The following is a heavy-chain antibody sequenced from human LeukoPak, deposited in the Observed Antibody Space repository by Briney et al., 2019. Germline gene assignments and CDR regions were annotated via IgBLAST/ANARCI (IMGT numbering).Heavy chain of an antibody. D-gene: IGHD3-22*01. CDR2: IYYSGST. CDR1: GGSISSYY. J-gene: IGHJ4*02. Sequence: PSETLSLTCTVSGGSISSYYWSWIRQPPGKGLEWIGDIYYSGSTNYNPSLKSRVTISVDTSKNQFSLKLSSVTAADTAVYYCAGTYYYDSSGYYYELPFDYWGQGTLVTVSS. CDR3: AGTYYYDSSGYYYELPFDY. V-gene: IGHV4-59*01.